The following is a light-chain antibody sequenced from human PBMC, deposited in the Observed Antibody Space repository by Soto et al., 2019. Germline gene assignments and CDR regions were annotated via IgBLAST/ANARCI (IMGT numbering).Light chain of an antibody. CDR1: QSISSW. CDR3: QQYNNYSPLT. CDR2: KAS. Sequence: DIPMTQSPSTLSASVGDRVTITCRASQSISSWLAWYQQKPGKAPKLLIYKASSLETGVPSRFSGSGSGTEFTLTISSLQPEDFAVYYCQQYNNYSPLTFGGGTKVEIK. J-gene: IGKJ4*01. V-gene: IGKV1-5*03.